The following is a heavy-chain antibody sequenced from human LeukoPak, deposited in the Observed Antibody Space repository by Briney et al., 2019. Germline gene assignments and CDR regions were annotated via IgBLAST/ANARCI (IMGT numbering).Heavy chain of an antibody. CDR1: DWSFSSYY. V-gene: IGHV4-34*01. J-gene: IGHJ3*02. CDR2: INHSRST. Sequence: SETLSLTCTVSDWSFSSYYYSWFLQHPAKGLEEISEINHSRSTNYNPSLNSRVTISVDTSKNQFSLKLSSVTAADTAVYYCARRRSPSETGAFDIWGPGTMVTVSS. D-gene: IGHD5-24*01. CDR3: ARRRSPSETGAFDI.